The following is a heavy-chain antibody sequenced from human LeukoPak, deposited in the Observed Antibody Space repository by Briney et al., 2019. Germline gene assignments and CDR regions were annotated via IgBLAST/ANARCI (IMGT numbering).Heavy chain of an antibody. CDR3: ASTLITFGGLMTFYFDS. D-gene: IGHD3-16*01. CDR2: IYSSGST. CDR1: GASISDYC. J-gene: IGHJ4*02. V-gene: IGHV4-59*03. Sequence: SETLSLTCTLSGASISDYCWSWVRQSPGKGLECIGYIYSSGSTNYNPSLMSRANISLETSKKKFSLKLKCVAAAHTAVYYCASTLITFGGLMTFYFDSWGQGTLVTVSS.